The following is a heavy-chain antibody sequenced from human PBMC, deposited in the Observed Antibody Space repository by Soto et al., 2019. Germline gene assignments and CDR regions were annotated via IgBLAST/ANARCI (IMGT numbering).Heavy chain of an antibody. CDR1: GYTFTSYG. CDR2: INAANGDT. J-gene: IGHJ1*01. Sequence: ASVKVSCKASGYTFTSYGIHWVRQAPGQRLEWMGWINAANGDTKYSPKFQGRVTITRDTSASTAYMELSSLRAEDTAVYYCARPVVIEAAGTNFQHWGQGTLVTVSS. CDR3: ARPVVIEAAGTNFQH. D-gene: IGHD6-13*01. V-gene: IGHV1-3*01.